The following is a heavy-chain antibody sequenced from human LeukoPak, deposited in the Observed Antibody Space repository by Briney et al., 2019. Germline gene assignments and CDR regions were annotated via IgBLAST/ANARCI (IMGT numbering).Heavy chain of an antibody. J-gene: IGHJ4*02. CDR1: RFILNNYW. Sequence: GGFLRLSCAATRFILNNYWMHWVRQAPGKGLVWVSRINIDGSSISYADSAKGRFTISRDNAKNTLYLQMNSLRVEDTAVYYCAAVGATRAYFEYWGQGTLVTVSS. CDR3: AAVGATRAYFEY. D-gene: IGHD1-26*01. CDR2: INIDGSSI. V-gene: IGHV3-74*01.